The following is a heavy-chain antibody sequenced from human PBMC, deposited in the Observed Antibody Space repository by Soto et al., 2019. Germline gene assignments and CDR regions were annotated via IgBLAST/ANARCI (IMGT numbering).Heavy chain of an antibody. V-gene: IGHV4-30-2*01. CDR1: GDSISRDGSS. J-gene: IGHJ4*01. CDR3: TREMSYYFDS. CDR2: IYHSGAT. Sequence: QVQLQESGSGLVKPSQTLVLTCTVSGDSISRDGSSWSWLRQPPGKGLEWIGYIYHSGATYYNPSLKSRVTTSVDKSKNQFSLSLASVTAADTAEYYCTREMSYYFDSWGHGTLVTVSS.